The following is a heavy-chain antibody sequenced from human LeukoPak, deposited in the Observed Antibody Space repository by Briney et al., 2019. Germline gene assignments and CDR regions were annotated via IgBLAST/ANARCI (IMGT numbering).Heavy chain of an antibody. J-gene: IGHJ2*01. Sequence: PSETLSLTCTVSGGSISSYYWSWIRQPPGKGLEWIGYIYYSGNTNYNPPLKSRVSISIDTSKNQFSLQLSSVTAADTAVYYCATDRDSSGLRDFDLWGRGTLVTVS. V-gene: IGHV4-59*01. CDR3: ATDRDSSGLRDFDL. CDR2: IYYSGNT. CDR1: GGSISSYY. D-gene: IGHD3-22*01.